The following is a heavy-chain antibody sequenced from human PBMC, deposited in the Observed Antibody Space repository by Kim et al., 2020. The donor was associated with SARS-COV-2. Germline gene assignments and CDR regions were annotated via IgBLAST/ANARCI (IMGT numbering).Heavy chain of an antibody. CDR3: ARIASSWPMYYFDF. D-gene: IGHD6-13*01. V-gene: IGHV5-51*01. Sequence: SPSFQGQVTISVDKSISTAYLQWSGLKASDTAMYFCARIASSWPMYYFDFWGQGTLVTVSS. J-gene: IGHJ4*02.